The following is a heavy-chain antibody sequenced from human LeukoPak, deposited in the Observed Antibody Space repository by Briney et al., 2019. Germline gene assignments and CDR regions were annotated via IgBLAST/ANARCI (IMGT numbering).Heavy chain of an antibody. CDR2: ISYDGSNK. D-gene: IGHD2-15*01. CDR3: ARRYCSGGSCYQAFDY. J-gene: IGHJ4*02. V-gene: IGHV3-30*04. Sequence: GSLRLTCAASGFTFSSYAMHWVRQAPGKGLEWVAVISYDGSNKYYADSVKGRFTISRDNSKNTLYLQMNSLRAEDTAVYYCARRYCSGGSCYQAFDYWGQGTLVTVSS. CDR1: GFTFSSYA.